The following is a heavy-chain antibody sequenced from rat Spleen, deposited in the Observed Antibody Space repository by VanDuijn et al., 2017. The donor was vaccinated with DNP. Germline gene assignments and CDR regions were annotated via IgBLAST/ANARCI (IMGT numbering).Heavy chain of an antibody. CDR3: ARRRLPYWYFDF. V-gene: IGHV1-43*01. J-gene: IGHJ1*01. CDR2: INMGSGGT. CDR1: GYTFTTYY. D-gene: IGHD1-4*01. Sequence: QVQLQQSGGELAKPGSSVKISCKASGYTFTTYYIGWIKQTTRQGLEFIGYINMGSGGTNYNEKFKGKATLTVGKSSSTAFMQLSSLTPDDSAVYYCARRRLPYWYFDFWGPGTMVTVSS.